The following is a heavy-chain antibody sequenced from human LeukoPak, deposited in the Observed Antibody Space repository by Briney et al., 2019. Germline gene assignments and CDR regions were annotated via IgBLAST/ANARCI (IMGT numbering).Heavy chain of an antibody. CDR1: GFAFTGAN. V-gene: IGHV3-21*01. CDR2: IGSSGSYI. J-gene: IGHJ3*02. D-gene: IGHD5-12*01. Sequence: GGSLRLSCAASGFAFTGANMNWVRQAPGKGLEWVSFIGSSGSYIKYADSVKGRSTISRDNAKNSLYLQMNSLRAEDTAMYFCARDRAIDIRAYDIWGQGTMVTVSS. CDR3: ARDRAIDIRAYDI.